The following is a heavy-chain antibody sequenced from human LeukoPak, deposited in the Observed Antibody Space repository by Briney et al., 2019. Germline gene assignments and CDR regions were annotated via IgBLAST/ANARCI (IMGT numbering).Heavy chain of an antibody. V-gene: IGHV1-46*01. CDR1: GYTFTSYY. CDR3: ARDRGSGTSDV. CDR2: INPSGGST. D-gene: IGHD6-13*01. Sequence: ASVKVSCKASGYTFTSYYMHWVRQAPGQGLEWMGIINPSGGSTSYAQKFQGRVTMTRDMSTSTVYMELSSLRSEDTAVYYCARDRGSGTSDVWGKGTTVTVSS. J-gene: IGHJ6*04.